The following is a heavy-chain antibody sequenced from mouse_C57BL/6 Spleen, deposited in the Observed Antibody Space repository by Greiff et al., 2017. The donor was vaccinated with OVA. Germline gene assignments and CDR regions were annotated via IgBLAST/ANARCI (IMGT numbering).Heavy chain of an antibody. Sequence: QVQLQQSGAELVKPGASVKLSCKASGYTFTSYWMQWVKQRPGQGLEWIGEIDPSDSYTNYNQKFKGKATLTVDTSSSTAYMQLSSLTSEDSAVYYCARTPDWGQGTLVTVSA. V-gene: IGHV1-50*01. J-gene: IGHJ3*01. CDR2: IDPSDSYT. CDR1: GYTFTSYW. CDR3: ARTPD.